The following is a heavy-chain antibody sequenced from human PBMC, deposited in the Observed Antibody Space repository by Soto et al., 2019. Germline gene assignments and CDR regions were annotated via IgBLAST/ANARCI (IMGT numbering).Heavy chain of an antibody. CDR2: IYYSGST. Sequence: SETLSLTCTVSGGSISSYYWSWIRQPPGKGLEWIGYIYYSGSTNYNPSLKSRVTISVDTSKNQFSLKLSSVTAADTAVYYCAREVYSSSWYDYWGQGTLVTLSS. V-gene: IGHV4-59*01. D-gene: IGHD6-13*01. CDR3: AREVYSSSWYDY. CDR1: GGSISSYY. J-gene: IGHJ4*02.